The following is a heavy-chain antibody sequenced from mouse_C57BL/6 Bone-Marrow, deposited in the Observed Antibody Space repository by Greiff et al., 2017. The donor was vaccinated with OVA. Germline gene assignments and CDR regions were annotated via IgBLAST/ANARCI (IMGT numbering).Heavy chain of an antibody. CDR2: IYPGSGNT. J-gene: IGHJ1*03. CDR3: ASPYGSSWDWYFDV. CDR1: GYTFTDYY. D-gene: IGHD1-1*01. Sequence: QVQLQQSGAELVRPGASVKLSCKASGYTFTDYYINWVKQRPGQGLEWIARIYPGSGNTYYNEKFKGKATLTAEKSSSTAYMQLSSLTSEDSAVYFCASPYGSSWDWYFDVWGTGTTVTVSS. V-gene: IGHV1-76*01.